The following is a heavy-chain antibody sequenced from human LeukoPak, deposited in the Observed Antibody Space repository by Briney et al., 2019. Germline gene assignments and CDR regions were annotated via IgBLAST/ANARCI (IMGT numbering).Heavy chain of an antibody. CDR1: GGSISSYY. Sequence: SETLSLTCTVSGGSISSYYWSWIRQPPGKGLEWIGYIYYTGSTNYNPSLTSRVNISVDTSKNQFSLNLTSVTAADTAVYYCARWGSIAVARFDYWGQGTLVTVTS. J-gene: IGHJ4*02. CDR3: ARWGSIAVARFDY. V-gene: IGHV4-59*01. D-gene: IGHD6-6*01. CDR2: IYYTGST.